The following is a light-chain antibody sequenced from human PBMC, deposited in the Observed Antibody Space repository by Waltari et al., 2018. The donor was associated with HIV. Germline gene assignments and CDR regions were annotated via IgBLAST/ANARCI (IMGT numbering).Light chain of an antibody. V-gene: IGLV4-69*01. J-gene: IGLJ2*01. CDR1: SGDSNYA. CDR3: QNSASGVVV. Sequence: LGLAPSPSASAPRGGAVKLTCTLSSGDSNYAIAWHRQRPEKGPRYLMKINDDGSHAKGDGIPDSFSGSRSGAQRYLTISSLQSEDEADYYCQNSASGVVVFGGGTKLPVL. CDR2: INDDGSH.